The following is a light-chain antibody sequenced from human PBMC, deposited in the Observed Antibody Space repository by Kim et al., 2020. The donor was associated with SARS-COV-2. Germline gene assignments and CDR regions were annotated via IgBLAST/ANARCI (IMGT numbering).Light chain of an antibody. J-gene: IGLJ3*02. V-gene: IGLV2-14*03. CDR1: SSDVGAYNY. CDR2: DVR. CDR3: SSHTTNNTWV. Sequence: GQSITISCTCTSSDVGAYNYVSWYQPHPGKAPKHMIYDVRKRPSGVSNRFSGSKTGNTASLTISGLQAEDEGDYHCSSHTTNNTWVFGGGTQLTVL.